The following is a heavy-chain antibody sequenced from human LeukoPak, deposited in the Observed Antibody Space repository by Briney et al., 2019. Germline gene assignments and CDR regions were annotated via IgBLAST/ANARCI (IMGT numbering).Heavy chain of an antibody. Sequence: PGGSLRLSCAASGFTFSSYSMNWVRQAPGKGLEWVSYISSSSSTIYYADSVKGRFTISRDNAKNSLYLQMNSLRAEDTAVYYCAGWELLRVDAFDIWGQGTMVTVSS. V-gene: IGHV3-48*01. CDR3: AGWELLRVDAFDI. CDR1: GFTFSSYS. CDR2: ISSSSSTI. J-gene: IGHJ3*02. D-gene: IGHD1-26*01.